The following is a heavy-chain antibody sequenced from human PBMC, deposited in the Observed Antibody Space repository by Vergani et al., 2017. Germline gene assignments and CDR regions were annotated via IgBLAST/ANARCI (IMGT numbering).Heavy chain of an antibody. Sequence: QVQLVESGGGVVQPGRSLRLSCAASGFTFSSYGMHWVRQAPGKGLEWVAVIWYDGSNKYYADSVKGRFTISRDNSKNTLYLQMNSLRAEDTAVYYCVRQYSGSNMDAFDIWSQGTMVTVSS. CDR2: IWYDGSNK. CDR3: VRQYSGSNMDAFDI. D-gene: IGHD1-26*01. J-gene: IGHJ3*02. CDR1: GFTFSSYG. V-gene: IGHV3-33*01.